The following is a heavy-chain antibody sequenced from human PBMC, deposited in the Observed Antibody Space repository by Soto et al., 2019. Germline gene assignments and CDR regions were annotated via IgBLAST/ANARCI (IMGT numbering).Heavy chain of an antibody. CDR1: GASVSSGYYY. CDR2: IYSSGST. CDR3: ARAGVAASLFDY. V-gene: IGHV4-61*01. D-gene: IGHD1-26*01. J-gene: IGHJ4*02. Sequence: QVQLQESGPGLVKPSGTLSLSCTVSGASVSSGYYYWSWIRQPPGKGLEWIGYIYSSGSTNYNPSLESRVTISADTSKNQFSLTLNSVTAADTAVYYCARAGVAASLFDYWGQGTLVTVSS.